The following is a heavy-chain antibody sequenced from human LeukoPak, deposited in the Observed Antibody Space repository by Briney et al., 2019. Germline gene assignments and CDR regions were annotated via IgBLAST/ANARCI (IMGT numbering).Heavy chain of an antibody. D-gene: IGHD2-2*01. CDR2: IYSSGST. Sequence: SQTLSLTCTVSGGSISSGSYYWDWIRQPAGKGLEWIGRIYSSGSTNYNPSLKSRVTISVDTSKNQFSLKLSSVTAADTAVYYCASYCSSTSCYGYYFDYWGQGTLVTVSS. V-gene: IGHV4-61*02. J-gene: IGHJ4*02. CDR3: ASYCSSTSCYGYYFDY. CDR1: GGSISSGSYY.